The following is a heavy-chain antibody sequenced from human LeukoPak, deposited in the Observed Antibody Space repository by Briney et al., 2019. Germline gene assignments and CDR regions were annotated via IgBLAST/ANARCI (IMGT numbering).Heavy chain of an antibody. CDR2: INHSGST. D-gene: IGHD2-8*01. V-gene: IGHV4-34*01. CDR3: ARRVKILCTNGVCSQYYFDY. Sequence: PSETLSLTCAVYGGSFCGYYWSWIRQPSGKGLEWIGEINHSGSTNYNPSLKSRVTISVDTSKNQFSLKLSSVTAADTAVYYCARRVKILCTNGVCSQYYFDYWGQGTLVTVSS. CDR1: GGSFCGYY. J-gene: IGHJ4*02.